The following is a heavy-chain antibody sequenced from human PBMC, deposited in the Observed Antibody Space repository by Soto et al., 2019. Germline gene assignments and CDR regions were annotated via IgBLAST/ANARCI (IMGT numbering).Heavy chain of an antibody. CDR2: ISAYNGNT. CDR1: GYTFTSHG. D-gene: IGHD3-9*01. CDR3: ARVLTYYDILTGYNYYFDY. Sequence: ASVKVSCKASGYTFTSHGISWVRQAPGQGLEWMGWISAYNGNTNYAQKLQGRVTMTTDTSTSTAYMELRSLRSDDTAVYYCARVLTYYDILTGYNYYFDYWGQGTLVTVSS. V-gene: IGHV1-18*01. J-gene: IGHJ4*02.